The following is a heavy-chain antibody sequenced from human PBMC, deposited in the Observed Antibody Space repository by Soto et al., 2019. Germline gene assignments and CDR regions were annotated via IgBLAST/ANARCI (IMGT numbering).Heavy chain of an antibody. CDR1: GFTFTSSA. V-gene: IGHV1-58*01. D-gene: IGHD3-22*01. J-gene: IGHJ4*02. CDR3: AAQAYYYDSSGYS. CDR2: IVVGSGNT. Sequence: VASVKVSCKASGFTFTSSAVQWVRQARGQRLEWIGWIVVGSGNTNYAQKFQERVTITRDMSTSTAYMELSSLRSEDTAVYYCAAQAYYYDSSGYSWGQGTLVTVSS.